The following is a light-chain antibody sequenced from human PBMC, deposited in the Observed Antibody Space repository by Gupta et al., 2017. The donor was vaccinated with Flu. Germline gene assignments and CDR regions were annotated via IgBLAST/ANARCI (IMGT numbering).Light chain of an antibody. CDR1: SSNIDAGYD. V-gene: IGLV1-40*01. CDR2: GNT. CDR3: RSYDNSLRGSV. Sequence: SVLPPQPPVSGAPAQRVTTTCTGSSSNIDAGYDVHWYQQLPGTAPKLLIYGNTNRPSGVPDRFSCSKSGTSSALASTGLQAEDEADYYCRSYDNSLRGSVFGTGTKVTVL. J-gene: IGLJ1*01.